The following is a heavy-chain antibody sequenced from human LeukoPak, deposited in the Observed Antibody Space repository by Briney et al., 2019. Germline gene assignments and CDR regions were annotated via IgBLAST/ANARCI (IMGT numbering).Heavy chain of an antibody. J-gene: IGHJ4*02. D-gene: IGHD6-13*01. CDR2: INPNSGGT. CDR3: ARDYHSSSWDNFDY. V-gene: IGHV1-2*02. Sequence: ASVKVSCKASGYTFTGYYMHWVRQAPGQGLEWMGWINPNSGGTNYAQKFQGRVTMTRDTSISTAYMELSRLRSDDTAVYYCARDYHSSSWDNFDYWGQGTLVTVSS. CDR1: GYTFTGYY.